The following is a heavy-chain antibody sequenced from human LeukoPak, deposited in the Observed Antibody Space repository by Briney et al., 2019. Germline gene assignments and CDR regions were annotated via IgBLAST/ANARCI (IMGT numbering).Heavy chain of an antibody. J-gene: IGHJ4*02. CDR1: GYTFSSYW. V-gene: IGHV3-74*01. CDR2: IDTDGSIT. D-gene: IGHD3-16*01. CDR3: ATTGDRRGDY. Sequence: GGSLRLSCAASGYTFSSYWMHWVRQAPGKGLVWVSRIDTDGSITSYADSVKGRFTISRDNAKNSLYLQMNSLRPEDTALYYCATTGDRRGDYWGQGTLVTVSS.